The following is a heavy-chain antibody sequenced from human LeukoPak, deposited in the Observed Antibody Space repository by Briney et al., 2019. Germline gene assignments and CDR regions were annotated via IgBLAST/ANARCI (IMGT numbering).Heavy chain of an antibody. Sequence: GGSLRLSCAASGFTFSSHGMSWVRQAPGKGLEWVSTSSGSGDNTYYADSVKGRFTISRDNSKNKLYLKMNTLRAEDTAVYYCAKVTYGSGTYGAFDYWGQGTLVTVSS. CDR2: SSGSGDNT. D-gene: IGHD3-10*01. CDR3: AKVTYGSGTYGAFDY. V-gene: IGHV3-23*01. J-gene: IGHJ4*02. CDR1: GFTFSSHG.